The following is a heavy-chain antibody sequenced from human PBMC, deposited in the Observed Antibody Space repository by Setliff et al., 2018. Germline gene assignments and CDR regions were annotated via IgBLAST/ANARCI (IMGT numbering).Heavy chain of an antibody. Sequence: PGGSLRLSCAASGFTFSSYAMSWVRQAPGKGLEWVSAISGSGGSTYYADSVKGRFTISRDNSKSTLYLQMNSLRAEDTAVYYCANHNPARWAVYTTPIDSWGQGTLVTVSS. D-gene: IGHD6-19*01. V-gene: IGHV3-23*01. CDR3: ANHNPARWAVYTTPIDS. J-gene: IGHJ4*02. CDR2: ISGSGGST. CDR1: GFTFSSYA.